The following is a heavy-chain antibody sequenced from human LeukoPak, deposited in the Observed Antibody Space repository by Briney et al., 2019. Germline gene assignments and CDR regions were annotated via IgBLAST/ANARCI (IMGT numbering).Heavy chain of an antibody. D-gene: IGHD3-9*01. Sequence: SETLSLTCAVYGGSFSGYYWSWIRQPPGKGLEWIGEINHSGSTNYNPSLKSRVTILVDTSKNQFSLKLSSVTAADTAVYYCARASRYFDWLFNWFDPWGQGTLVTVSS. V-gene: IGHV4-34*01. CDR2: INHSGST. CDR1: GGSFSGYY. CDR3: ARASRYFDWLFNWFDP. J-gene: IGHJ5*02.